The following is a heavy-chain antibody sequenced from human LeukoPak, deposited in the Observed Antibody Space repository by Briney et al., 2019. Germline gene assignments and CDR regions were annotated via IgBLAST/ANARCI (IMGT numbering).Heavy chain of an antibody. J-gene: IGHJ3*02. CDR1: GFTFSSHW. CDR2: IKQDGSEK. D-gene: IGHD3-22*01. Sequence: GGSLRLSCAASGFTFSSHWMSWVRQAPGKGLEWVANIKQDGSEKYYVDSVKGRFTISRDNAKNSLYLQMNSLRAEDTAVYYCAREGYDYGAFDIWGQGTMVTVSS. CDR3: AREGYDYGAFDI. V-gene: IGHV3-7*01.